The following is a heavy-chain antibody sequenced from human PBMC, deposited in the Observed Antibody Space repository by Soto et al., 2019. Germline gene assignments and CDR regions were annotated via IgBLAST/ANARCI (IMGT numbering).Heavy chain of an antibody. D-gene: IGHD1-1*01. V-gene: IGHV3-74*01. Sequence: LRLSCAASGFTFSSYWMYWVRQAPGKALVWVSRIKGDGSRTDYADSVKGRFTISRDNAKNTLYLQMDSLRAEDTAIYYCLRGTGYWGQGTLVTVSS. J-gene: IGHJ4*02. CDR3: LRGTGY. CDR2: IKGDGSRT. CDR1: GFTFSSYW.